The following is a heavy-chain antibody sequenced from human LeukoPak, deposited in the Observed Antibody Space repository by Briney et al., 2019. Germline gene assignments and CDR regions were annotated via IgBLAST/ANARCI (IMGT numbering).Heavy chain of an antibody. CDR2: ISAYNGNT. CDR1: GYTFTSYG. CDR3: ARDYNLLGYCSGGSCSTDY. D-gene: IGHD2-15*01. J-gene: IGHJ4*02. V-gene: IGHV1-18*01. Sequence: ASVKVSCKASGYTFTSYGISWVRQAPGQGLEWMGWISAYNGNTNYAQKLQGRATMTTDTSTSTAYMELRSLRSDDTAVYYCARDYNLLGYCSGGSCSTDYWGQGTLVTVSS.